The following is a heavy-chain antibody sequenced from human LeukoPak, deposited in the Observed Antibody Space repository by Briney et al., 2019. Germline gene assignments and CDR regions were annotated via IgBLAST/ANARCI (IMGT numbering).Heavy chain of an antibody. J-gene: IGHJ2*01. Sequence: SETLSLTCTVSGGSISSSSYYWGWIRQPPGKGLEWIGSIYYSGSTYYNPSLKSRVTISVDTSKNQFSLKLSSVTAADTAVYYCARNPHITIFGVVTYWYFDLWGRGTLVTVSS. CDR3: ARNPHITIFGVVTYWYFDL. D-gene: IGHD3-3*01. CDR2: IYYSGST. CDR1: GGSISSSSYY. V-gene: IGHV4-39*01.